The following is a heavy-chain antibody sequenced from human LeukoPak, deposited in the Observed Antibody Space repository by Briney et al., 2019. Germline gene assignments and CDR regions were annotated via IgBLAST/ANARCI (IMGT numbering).Heavy chain of an antibody. D-gene: IGHD1-26*01. Sequence: SETLSLTCTVSGGSISSYYWSWIRQPPGKGLEWIGEIYHSGSTNYNPSLKSRVTISVDTSKNQFSLKLSSVTAADTAVYYCARGASGELLLDYWGQGTLVTVSS. CDR2: IYHSGST. V-gene: IGHV4-59*08. CDR3: ARGASGELLLDY. CDR1: GGSISSYY. J-gene: IGHJ4*02.